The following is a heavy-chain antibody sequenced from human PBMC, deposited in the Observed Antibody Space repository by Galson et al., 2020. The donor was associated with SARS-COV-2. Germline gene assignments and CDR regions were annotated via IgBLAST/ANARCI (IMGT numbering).Heavy chain of an antibody. J-gene: IGHJ4*02. V-gene: IGHV3-30-3*01. CDR2: ISYDGSNK. D-gene: IGHD3-22*01. Sequence: TGGSLRLSCAASGFTFGSYAMHWVRQAPGKGLEWVAVISYDGSNKYYADSVKGRFTISRDNSKNTLYLQMNSLRAEDTAVYYWARDRAYDSGGYYYRILPLVTPVFDYGGQETLFSVSS. CDR1: GFTFGSYA. CDR3: ARDRAYDSGGYYYRILPLVTPVFDY.